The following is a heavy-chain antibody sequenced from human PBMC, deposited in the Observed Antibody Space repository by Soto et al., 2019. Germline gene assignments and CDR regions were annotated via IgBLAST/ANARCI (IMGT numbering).Heavy chain of an antibody. Sequence: QVQLVQSGTEVKKPGASVKVSCKASGYTFTSYGISWVRQAPGQGLEWMGWISNYSGNTKYAQNLQGRVTMTTDTSTSTAYMELRSLRSDDTAVYYYARTSAFPLDCSGGDCYFLYWGQGTLVTVSS. CDR2: ISNYSGNT. V-gene: IGHV1-18*01. CDR3: ARTSAFPLDCSGGDCYFLY. J-gene: IGHJ4*02. D-gene: IGHD2-15*01. CDR1: GYTFTSYG.